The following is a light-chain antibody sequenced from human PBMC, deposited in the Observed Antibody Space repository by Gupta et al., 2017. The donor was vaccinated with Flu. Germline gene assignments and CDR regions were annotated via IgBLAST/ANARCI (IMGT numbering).Light chain of an antibody. CDR1: QSVSSSS. CDR2: GGS. V-gene: IGKV3-20*01. CDR3: EYYGSSPYT. Sequence: EFVLLQSPGSLSLSPGERATLSCRASQSVSSSSLAWYQQKPGQAPRLVIYGGSTRATGIPDRFSGSGSGTDFALTISRLEPEDFAVYYCEYYGSSPYTFGQGTKIEIK. J-gene: IGKJ2*01.